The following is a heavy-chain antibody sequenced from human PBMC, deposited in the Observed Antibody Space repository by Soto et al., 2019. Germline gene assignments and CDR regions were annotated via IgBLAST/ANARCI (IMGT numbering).Heavy chain of an antibody. J-gene: IGHJ4*02. D-gene: IGHD3-22*01. CDR1: GFTFSSYS. CDR3: ARDSISRGVVITGYYFDY. V-gene: IGHV3-48*02. CDR2: ISSSSSTI. Sequence: GGSLRLSCAASGFTFSSYSMNWVRQAPGKGLEWVSYISSSSSTIYYADSVKVRFTISRDNAKNSLYLQMNSLRDEDTAVYYCARDSISRGVVITGYYFDYWGQGTLVTVSS.